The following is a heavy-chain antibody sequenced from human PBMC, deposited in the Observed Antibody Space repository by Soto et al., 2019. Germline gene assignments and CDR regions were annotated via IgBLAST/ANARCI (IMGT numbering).Heavy chain of an antibody. CDR3: ARDLGSGWYSDY. V-gene: IGHV3-30-3*01. J-gene: IGHJ4*02. D-gene: IGHD6-19*01. CDR2: ISYDGSNK. Sequence: GGSLRLSCAASGFTFSSYAMHWVRQAPGKGLEWVAVISYDGSNKYYADSVKGRFTISRDNSKNTLYLQMNSLRAEDTAVYYCARDLGSGWYSDYWGQGTLVTVSS. CDR1: GFTFSSYA.